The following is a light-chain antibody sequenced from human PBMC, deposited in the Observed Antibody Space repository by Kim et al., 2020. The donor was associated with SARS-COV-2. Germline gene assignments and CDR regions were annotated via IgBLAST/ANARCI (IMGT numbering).Light chain of an antibody. CDR2: RAS. V-gene: IGKV3-15*01. J-gene: IGKJ4*01. CDR3: QKFNRWPFT. CDR1: QTVDRY. Sequence: EIVMTQSPATLSVSPGERVTLSCRASQTVDRYLAWYQQKGGQPPRLLIYRASAWATDIPDRFSGNGSGTAFTLTIHSLRSEDSGNYYCQKFNRWPFTFGDGTKVEIK.